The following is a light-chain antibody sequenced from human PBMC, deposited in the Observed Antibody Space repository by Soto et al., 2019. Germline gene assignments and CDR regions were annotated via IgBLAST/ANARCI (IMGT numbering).Light chain of an antibody. Sequence: EIVMTQSPATLSVSPGERATLSCRASQSVSRNLAWYQQKPGQAPRLLIYPASSRATGIPARFSGSGSGTDFTLNISSLQSEDFAIYYCQQYNNWPPLTFGGGTKVEIK. CDR1: QSVSRN. V-gene: IGKV3-15*01. CDR3: QQYNNWPPLT. CDR2: PAS. J-gene: IGKJ4*01.